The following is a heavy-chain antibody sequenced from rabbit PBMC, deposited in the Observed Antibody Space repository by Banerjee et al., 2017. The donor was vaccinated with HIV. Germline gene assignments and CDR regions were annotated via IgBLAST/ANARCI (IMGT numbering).Heavy chain of an antibody. J-gene: IGHJ4*01. CDR3: ARDLAGVTGWNFGL. V-gene: IGHV1S40*01. CDR1: GFSFSSSYD. Sequence: QSVEESGGDLVKPGGTLTLTCTVSGFSFSSSYDMCWVRQAPGKGLEWIACVWTGSSGGTAYASWAKGRFTISKTSSTTVTLQMTSLTVADTATYFCARDLAGVTGWNFGLWGPGTLVTVS. D-gene: IGHD4-1*01. CDR2: VWTGSSGGT.